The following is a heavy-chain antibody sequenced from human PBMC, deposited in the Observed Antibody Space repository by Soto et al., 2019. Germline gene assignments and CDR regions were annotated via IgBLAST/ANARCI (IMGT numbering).Heavy chain of an antibody. J-gene: IGHJ4*02. CDR1: GGSISNYY. D-gene: IGHD3-22*01. CDR3: ANYDSSGYGMDY. V-gene: IGHV4-59*01. CDR2: IYYTGST. Sequence: QVQLQESGPGLVKPSETLSLTCTVSGGSISNYYWSWIRQAPGKGLEWIGYIYYTGSTKYNPSLKSRVTTSLDTSKNQFSLKLSSVTAADTAVYYCANYDSSGYGMDYWGQGTLVTVSS.